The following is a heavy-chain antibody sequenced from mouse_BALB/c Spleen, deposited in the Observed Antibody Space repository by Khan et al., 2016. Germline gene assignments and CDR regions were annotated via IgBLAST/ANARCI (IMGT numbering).Heavy chain of an antibody. CDR2: ILPVSGST. Sequence: QVQLQQSGAELMKPGASVKISCKATGYTFSSYWIEWVKQRPGHGLEWIGEILPVSGSTNYNEKFRGKATFTADTSSNTAYMQLSSLTSEDSAVHYGARTDRRGYFDYWGQGTTLTVSS. V-gene: IGHV1-9*01. CDR1: GYTFSSYW. J-gene: IGHJ2*01. CDR3: ARTDRRGYFDY.